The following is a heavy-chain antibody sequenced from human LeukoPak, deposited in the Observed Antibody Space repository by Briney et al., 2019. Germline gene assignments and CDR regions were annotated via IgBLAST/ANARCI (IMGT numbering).Heavy chain of an antibody. D-gene: IGHD6-19*01. V-gene: IGHV4-59*11. CDR2: IFYSGST. CDR3: ARVGYSSGRSHFDL. J-gene: IGHJ2*01. Sequence: SETLSLTRAVSVGSISGHYWRWMPQPLGKGLEWIAYIFYSGSTNYNPTLKNRVTISVDTSKNQFSLKLSSVTSADTAVYYYARVGYSSGRSHFDLWGRGTLVTVSS. CDR1: VGSISGHY.